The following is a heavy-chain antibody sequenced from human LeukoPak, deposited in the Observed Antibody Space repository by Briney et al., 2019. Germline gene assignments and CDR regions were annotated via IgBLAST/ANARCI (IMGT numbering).Heavy chain of an antibody. Sequence: GGSLRLSCAASGFTFDDYTMHWVRQAPGKGLEWVSLISWYGDSTSYADSVKGRFTISRDNSKHSLYLQMNSLRTEDTALYYCAKGTGKSTLNWFDPWGQGTLVTVSS. J-gene: IGHJ5*02. D-gene: IGHD1-14*01. CDR2: ISWYGDST. CDR1: GFTFDDYT. CDR3: AKGTGKSTLNWFDP. V-gene: IGHV3-43*01.